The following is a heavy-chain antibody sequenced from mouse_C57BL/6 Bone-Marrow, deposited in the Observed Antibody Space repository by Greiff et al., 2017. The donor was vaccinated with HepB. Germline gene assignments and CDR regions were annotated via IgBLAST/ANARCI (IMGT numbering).Heavy chain of an antibody. V-gene: IGHV2-5*01. CDR2: IWRGGST. Sequence: VQLQQSGPGLVQPSQSLSITCTVSGFSLTSYGVHWVRQSPGKGLEWLGVIWRGGSTDYNAAFMSRLSITKDNSKSQVFFKMNSLQADDTAIYYCATNYGSRAPYWYFDVWGTGTTVTVSS. D-gene: IGHD1-1*01. J-gene: IGHJ1*03. CDR3: ATNYGSRAPYWYFDV. CDR1: GFSLTSYG.